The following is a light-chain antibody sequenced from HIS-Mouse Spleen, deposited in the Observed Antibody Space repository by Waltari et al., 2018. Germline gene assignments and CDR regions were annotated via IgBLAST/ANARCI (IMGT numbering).Light chain of an antibody. CDR3: QSADSSGTYVV. CDR2: KDS. CDR1: ALPTQY. V-gene: IGLV3-25*03. Sequence: SYELTQPPSVSVSPGQTARTTCPGDALPTQYAYWYQQKPGQAPVLVRYKDSERPSGIPERFSGSSSGTTVTLTISGVQAEDEADYYCQSADSSGTYVVFGGGTKLTVL. J-gene: IGLJ2*01.